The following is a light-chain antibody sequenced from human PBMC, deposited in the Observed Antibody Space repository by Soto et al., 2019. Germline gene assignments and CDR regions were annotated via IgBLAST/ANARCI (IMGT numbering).Light chain of an antibody. CDR2: DAS. Sequence: EIVLTQSPATLSLSPGERATLSCRASQSVSSYLAWYQQKPGQAPRLLIYDASNRATGIPARFSGSGSGTDFTLTIRSLEPEDFAFFYCQQRSNCPRFPFAPGTKGDIK. V-gene: IGKV3-11*01. J-gene: IGKJ3*01. CDR3: QQRSNCPRFP. CDR1: QSVSSY.